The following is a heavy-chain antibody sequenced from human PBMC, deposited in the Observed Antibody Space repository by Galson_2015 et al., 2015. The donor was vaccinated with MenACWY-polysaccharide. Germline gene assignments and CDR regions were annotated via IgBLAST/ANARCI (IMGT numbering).Heavy chain of an antibody. D-gene: IGHD2-21*01. CDR3: ASWQLWGGWGS. J-gene: IGHJ5*02. Sequence: TLSLTCAVPGGSIRTGADHWTWIRQPAGKGLEWIGRIFSSGGTAYNPSLKSRVTISMETSRNQFSLKLDPVIAADTAVYYCASWQLWGGWGSWGQGILVTVSS. CDR1: GGSIRTGADH. CDR2: IFSSGGT. V-gene: IGHV4-61*02.